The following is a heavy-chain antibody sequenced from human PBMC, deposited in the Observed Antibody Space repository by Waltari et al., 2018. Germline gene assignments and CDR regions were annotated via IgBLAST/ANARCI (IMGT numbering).Heavy chain of an antibody. J-gene: IGHJ4*01. D-gene: IGHD4-17*01. Sequence: EVQLVESGGGLVQPGGSLRLSCAASGFALSSYDMHWVRQATGKGLEWVSSIGTADDTYHSGSVKGRFTISRENAKNSLHLQMNALRAEYTAVYYCARGGTVTDFDYWGHGTLVIVSS. CDR1: GFALSSYD. CDR3: ARGGTVTDFDY. V-gene: IGHV3-13*01. CDR2: IGTADDT.